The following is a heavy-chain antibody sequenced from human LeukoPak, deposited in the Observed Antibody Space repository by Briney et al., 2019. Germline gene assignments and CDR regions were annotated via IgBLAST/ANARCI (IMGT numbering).Heavy chain of an antibody. Sequence: SETLSLTCTVSGGSISNYYWSWIRQPPGKGLEWIGYIYYSGSTNYNPSLKSRVTISVDTSKNQFSLKLSSVTAADTAVYYCAREVGIAARPFDYWGQGTLVTVSS. J-gene: IGHJ4*02. CDR1: GGSISNYY. V-gene: IGHV4-59*01. CDR2: IYYSGST. D-gene: IGHD6-6*01. CDR3: AREVGIAARPFDY.